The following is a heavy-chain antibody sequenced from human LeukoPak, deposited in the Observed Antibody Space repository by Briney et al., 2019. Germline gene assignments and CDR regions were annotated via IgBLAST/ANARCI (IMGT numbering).Heavy chain of an antibody. D-gene: IGHD1-20*01. V-gene: IGHV3-30*04. CDR2: ISYDGSKR. Sequence: GGSLRLSCAASGFTFSSYTMHWVRQAPGKGLEWVAVISYDGSKRYYADSVKGRFTISRDTSNKTAYLEMNSLRVDDTAVYYCARDVISRQMITLGLGFWGQGTPVTVSS. CDR3: ARDVISRQMITLGLGF. J-gene: IGHJ4*02. CDR1: GFTFSSYT.